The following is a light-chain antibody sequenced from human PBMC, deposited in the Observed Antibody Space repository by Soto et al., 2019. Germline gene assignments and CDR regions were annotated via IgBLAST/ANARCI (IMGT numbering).Light chain of an antibody. CDR3: QVWDTSSEVVA. Sequence: SYELAQPPSVSVVPGQTARIPCGGNNIGSKSVHWYQQKAGQAPELVVFDDTVRPAGIPERLAGSNSGNSATLTISRVEAGDEADYYCQVWDTSSEVVAFGGGTKLTVL. J-gene: IGLJ2*01. V-gene: IGLV3-21*02. CDR2: DDT. CDR1: NIGSKS.